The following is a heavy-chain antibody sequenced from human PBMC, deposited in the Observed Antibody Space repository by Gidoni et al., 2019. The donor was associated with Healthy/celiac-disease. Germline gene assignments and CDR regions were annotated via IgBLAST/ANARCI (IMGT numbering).Heavy chain of an antibody. Sequence: EVQLVESGGGWIQPGGSLRLSCAASGFTVSSNYMSWVRQAPGKGLEWVSVIYSGGSTYYADSVKGRFTISRDNSKNTLYLQMNSLRAEDTAVYYCARSPLGEQQLEFDYWGQGTLVTVSS. V-gene: IGHV3-53*01. D-gene: IGHD6-13*01. CDR2: IYSGGST. J-gene: IGHJ4*02. CDR3: ARSPLGEQQLEFDY. CDR1: GFTVSSNY.